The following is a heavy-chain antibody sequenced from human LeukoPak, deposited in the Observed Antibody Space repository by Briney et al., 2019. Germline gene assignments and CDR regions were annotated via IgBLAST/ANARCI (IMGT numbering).Heavy chain of an antibody. D-gene: IGHD6-19*01. CDR3: ARDKYSSESLYNWFDP. Sequence: PGGSLRLSCAASGFTFSSYAMSWVRQAPGKGLEWVSAISGSGGSTSYAQKFQGRVTMTRDTSTSTVYMELSSLRSEDTAVYYCARDKYSSESLYNWFDPWGQGTLVTVSS. CDR2: ISGSGGST. J-gene: IGHJ5*02. CDR1: GFTFSSYA. V-gene: IGHV3-23*01.